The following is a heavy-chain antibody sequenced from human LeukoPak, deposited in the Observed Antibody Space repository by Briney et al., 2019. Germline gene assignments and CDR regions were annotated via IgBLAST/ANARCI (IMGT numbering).Heavy chain of an antibody. V-gene: IGHV5-51*01. CDR3: ARTNYYETSDWAAGLSPFDM. Sequence: GESLKISCKASGYTFTSYWIAWVRQMPGKGLEWMGVIYPGDSDTRYSPSLQGHVTISADKSVTTAFLQWSSLEASDTAMYYCARTNYYETSDWAAGLSPFDMWGRGTMVTVSS. CDR2: IYPGDSDT. CDR1: GYTFTSYW. D-gene: IGHD3-16*01. J-gene: IGHJ3*02.